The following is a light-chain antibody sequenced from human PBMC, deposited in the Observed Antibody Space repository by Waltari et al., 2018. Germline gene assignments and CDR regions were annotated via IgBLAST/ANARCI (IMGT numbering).Light chain of an antibody. J-gene: IGKJ1*01. Sequence: EIVLTQSPGTLSLSLGERATLSCRASQSVSRALAWYQQKPGQAPRLLIYGASTRATGIPDRFSGSGSGTDFSLTISRLEPDDFAVYYCQNYVRLPATFGQGTTVEI. CDR2: GAS. CDR3: QNYVRLPAT. V-gene: IGKV3-20*01. CDR1: QSVSRA.